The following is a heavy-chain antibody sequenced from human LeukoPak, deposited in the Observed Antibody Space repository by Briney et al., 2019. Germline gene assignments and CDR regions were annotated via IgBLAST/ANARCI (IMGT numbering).Heavy chain of an antibody. CDR2: IWYDGSNK. CDR1: GFTFSSYG. CDR3: AKDYYDSSGYPDAFDI. V-gene: IGHV3-33*06. D-gene: IGHD3-22*01. J-gene: IGHJ3*02. Sequence: PGGSLRLSCAASGFTFSSYGMHWVRQAPGKGLEWVAVIWYDGSNKYYADSVKGRFTISRDNSKNTLYLQMNSLRAEDTAVYYCAKDYYDSSGYPDAFDIWGQGTMVTVSS.